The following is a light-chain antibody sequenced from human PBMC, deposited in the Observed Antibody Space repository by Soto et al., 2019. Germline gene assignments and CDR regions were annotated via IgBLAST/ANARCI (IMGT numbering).Light chain of an antibody. CDR3: QQYYSTMYT. CDR2: WAS. V-gene: IGKV4-1*01. Sequence: DIVMTRSPDSLAVSLGERATINCKSSQSVLYSSNNSDSLAWYQQKPGLPPKLLIYWASIRASGVPDRFSGGGSGTDFTLTISSLQAEDVAVYYCQQYYSTMYTFGQGTKLEIK. CDR1: QSVLYSSNNSDS. J-gene: IGKJ2*01.